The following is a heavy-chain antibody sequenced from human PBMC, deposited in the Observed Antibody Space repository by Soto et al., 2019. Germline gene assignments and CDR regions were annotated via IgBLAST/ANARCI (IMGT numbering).Heavy chain of an antibody. CDR3: ARDRHLSGSHFDY. V-gene: IGHV3-33*01. J-gene: IGHJ4*02. Sequence: PGGSLRLSCAASGFTFSSYGIHWVRQAPGKGLEWVAVIWYDGSNKYYADSVKGRFTISRDNSKNTLYLQMNSLRAEDTAVYYCARDRHLSGSHFDYWGQGTLVTVSS. CDR1: GFTFSSYG. D-gene: IGHD5-12*01. CDR2: IWYDGSNK.